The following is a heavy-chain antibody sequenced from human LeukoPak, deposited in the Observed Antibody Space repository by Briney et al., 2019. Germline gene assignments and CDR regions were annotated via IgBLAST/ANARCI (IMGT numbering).Heavy chain of an antibody. V-gene: IGHV3-30*02. CDR3: AVLRELSLDY. Sequence: GSLRLSCAASGFTFSSYGMHWVRQAPGKGLEWVAFIRYDGSNKYYADSVKGRFTISRDNSKNTLYLQMNSLRAEDTAVYYCAVLRELSLDYWGQGTLVTVSS. J-gene: IGHJ4*02. CDR1: GFTFSSYG. CDR2: IRYDGSNK. D-gene: IGHD3-16*02.